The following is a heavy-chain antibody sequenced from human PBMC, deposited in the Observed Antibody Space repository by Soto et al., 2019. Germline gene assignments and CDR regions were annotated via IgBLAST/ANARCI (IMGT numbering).Heavy chain of an antibody. D-gene: IGHD3-22*01. CDR3: ARSRTSDTSNYYYYFDY. CDR1: GGSISIYH. J-gene: IGHJ4*02. CDR2: IYSSGST. V-gene: IGHV4-4*07. Sequence: TLSLTCPLSGGSISIYHLNWVLEPSVEVLEWIGRIYSSGSTNYNPSLKSRVTKSVDTSKNQFFLKLTSVTAADTAVYYCARSRTSDTSNYYYYFDYWGQGALVTVPQ.